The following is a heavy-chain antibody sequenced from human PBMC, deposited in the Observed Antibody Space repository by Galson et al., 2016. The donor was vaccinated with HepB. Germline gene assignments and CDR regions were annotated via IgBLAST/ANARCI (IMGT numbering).Heavy chain of an antibody. CDR3: ARTGGGGYYYYDMDV. D-gene: IGHD3-16*01. CDR1: GSRFTSYW. Sequence: QSGAEVTKPGESLKISCKGSGSRFTSYWIGWVRQMPGKGLEWMGIIYPGDSDTRYSPSFQGQVTISADKSISTAYLQWSSLQASDTAIYYCARTGGGGYYYYDMDVWGKGTTVTVSS. J-gene: IGHJ6*03. V-gene: IGHV5-51*01. CDR2: IYPGDSDT.